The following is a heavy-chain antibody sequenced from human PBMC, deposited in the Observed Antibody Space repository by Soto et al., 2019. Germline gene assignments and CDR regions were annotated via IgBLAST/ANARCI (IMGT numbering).Heavy chain of an antibody. CDR2: INTAGDT. Sequence: EVQLVESGGGLVQPGGSLRLSCAASGFTFSSYDMHWVRQATGKDLEWVSAINTAGDTYYPGSVKGRFTISRENAMNSLYLQMNSLRAGDTAVYYCARASYDYGEEWYFDLWGRGTLVTVSS. J-gene: IGHJ2*01. CDR1: GFTFSSYD. V-gene: IGHV3-13*04. D-gene: IGHD4-17*01. CDR3: ARASYDYGEEWYFDL.